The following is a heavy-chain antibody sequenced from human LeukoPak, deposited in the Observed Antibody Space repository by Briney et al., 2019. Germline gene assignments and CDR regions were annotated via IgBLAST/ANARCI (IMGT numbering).Heavy chain of an antibody. D-gene: IGHD2-21*01. CDR3: ARDLAGSNDY. Sequence: SETLSLTCTVSGYSISSGYYWGWIRQPPGKGLEWIGSIYHSGSTYYNPSLKSRATISVDTSKNQFSLKLSSVTAADTPVYYCARDLAGSNDYWGQGTLVTASS. CDR1: GYSISSGYY. V-gene: IGHV4-38-2*02. CDR2: IYHSGST. J-gene: IGHJ4*02.